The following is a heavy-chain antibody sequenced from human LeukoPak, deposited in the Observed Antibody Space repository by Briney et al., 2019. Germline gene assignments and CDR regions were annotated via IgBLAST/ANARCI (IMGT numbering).Heavy chain of an antibody. CDR2: IFPSGGEI. D-gene: IGHD2-8*02. J-gene: IGHJ4*02. CDR1: GFTFSTFA. CDR3: ATYRQVLLPFES. Sequence: GGSLRLSCAASGFTFSTFAMIWVRQPPGKGLEWVSSIFPSGGEIHYADSVRGRFTISRDNSKSTLSLQMNSLRAEDTAIYICATYRQVLLPFESWGQGTLVTVSS. V-gene: IGHV3-23*01.